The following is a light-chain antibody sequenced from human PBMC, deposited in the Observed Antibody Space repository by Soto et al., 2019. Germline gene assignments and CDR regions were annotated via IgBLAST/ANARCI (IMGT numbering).Light chain of an antibody. V-gene: IGKV1-9*01. CDR2: AAS. CDR1: QDIAIY. J-gene: IGKJ4*01. Sequence: IQLTQSPSSLSASVGDRVTITCRASQDIAIYLAWYQQKPGEAPKLLIYAASTLQSGVPSRFSGSGSGTDFTLTTSCLQSEDFATYYCQQYYSYPLTFGGGTKVDNK. CDR3: QQYYSYPLT.